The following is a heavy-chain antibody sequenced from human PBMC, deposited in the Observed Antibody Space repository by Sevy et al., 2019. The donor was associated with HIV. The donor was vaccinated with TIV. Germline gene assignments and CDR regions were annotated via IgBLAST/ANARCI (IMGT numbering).Heavy chain of an antibody. CDR1: GFTFNFHG. J-gene: IGHJ5*02. Sequence: GGSLRLSCAASGFTFNFHGMHWVRQAPGKGLEWVAFIWHDGSNKYMADSVKGRFTISRDNSKNTLFMHMNSLTVEDTDVYYWERETDNNARWLDPWGQGTMVTVSS. CDR3: ERETDNNARWLDP. D-gene: IGHD2-8*01. V-gene: IGHV3-30*02. CDR2: IWHDGSNK.